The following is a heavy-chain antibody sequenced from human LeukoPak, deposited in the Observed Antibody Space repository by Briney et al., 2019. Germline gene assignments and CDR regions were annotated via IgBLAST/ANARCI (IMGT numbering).Heavy chain of an antibody. CDR3: ARIVGTAVPPKYYYYYYMDV. Sequence: SDTLSLTCAVSGYSISSSNWWGWIRQPPGKGLEWIGYIYYSGSIYYNPSLKSRVTMSVDTSKNQFSLKLSSVTAVDTAVYYCARIVGTAVPPKYYYYYYMDVWGKGTTVTVSS. V-gene: IGHV4-28*05. CDR1: GYSISSSNW. J-gene: IGHJ6*03. CDR2: IYYSGSI. D-gene: IGHD4-23*01.